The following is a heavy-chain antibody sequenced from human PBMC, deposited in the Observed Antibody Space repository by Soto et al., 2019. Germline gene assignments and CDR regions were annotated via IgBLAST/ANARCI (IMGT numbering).Heavy chain of an antibody. V-gene: IGHV4-31*03. D-gene: IGHD2-2*01. J-gene: IGHJ4*02. CDR3: ARGFPSGHIVVAPAAIHFDY. Sequence: SETLCLTYTVSGGSISSGGYYWSWIRQHPGKGLEWIGYIYYSGSTYYNPSLKSRVTISVDTSKNQFSLKLSSVTAADTAVYYCARGFPSGHIVVAPAAIHFDYWGQGTLLTVS. CDR2: IYYSGST. CDR1: GGSISSGGYY.